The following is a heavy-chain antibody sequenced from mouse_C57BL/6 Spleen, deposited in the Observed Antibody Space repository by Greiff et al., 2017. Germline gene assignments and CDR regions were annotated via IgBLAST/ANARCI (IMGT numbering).Heavy chain of an antibody. V-gene: IGHV2-2*01. CDR3: AREGNGYDGWVFDY. CDR2: IWSGGST. CDR1: GFSLTSYG. D-gene: IGHD2-2*01. Sequence: VKLMESGPGLVQPSQSLSITCTVSGFSLTSYGVHWVRQSPGTGLEWLGVIWSGGSTDYNAAFISRLSISKDNSKSQVFFKMNSLQADDTAIYYCAREGNGYDGWVFDYWGQGTTLTVSS. J-gene: IGHJ2*01.